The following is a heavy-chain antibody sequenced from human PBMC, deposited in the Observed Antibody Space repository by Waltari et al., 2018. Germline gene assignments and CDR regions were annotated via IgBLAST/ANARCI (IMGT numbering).Heavy chain of an antibody. CDR1: GESFSGSF. CDR2: IGHSRST. Sequence: QVQLQQWGAGLLKPSETLSLTCAVYGESFSGSFWRWIRQPPGQGLEWLGDIGHSRSTNFNPSLKTRVTISVDTSKRQFSLKLSSVTAADAAVYFCARGPMLDYGDNSGHYYYGLDVWGQGTTVIVSS. CDR3: ARGPMLDYGDNSGHYYYGLDV. J-gene: IGHJ6*02. D-gene: IGHD4-17*01. V-gene: IGHV4-34*01.